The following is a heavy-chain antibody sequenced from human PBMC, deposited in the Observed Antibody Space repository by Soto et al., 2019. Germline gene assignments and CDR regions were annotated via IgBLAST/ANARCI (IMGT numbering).Heavy chain of an antibody. CDR2: IRYKAYGGTT. V-gene: IGHV3-49*03. D-gene: IGHD3-10*01. Sequence: PGGSLRLSCTPSGFTFGDYSMSWLRQAPGKELEWVGFIRYKAYGGTTEYAASVKGRFTISRDDSNSIAYLQMNSRKSEDTSVYYCASRNGPGEAYAFDIWGQGTMVTVSS. CDR1: GFTFGDYS. J-gene: IGHJ3*02. CDR3: ASRNGPGEAYAFDI.